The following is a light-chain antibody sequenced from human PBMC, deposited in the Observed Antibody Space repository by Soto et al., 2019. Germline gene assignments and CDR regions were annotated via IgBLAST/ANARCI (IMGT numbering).Light chain of an antibody. CDR3: QQYNSYFPWT. Sequence: DLEVTHSPSSLSASVIDIVTIACXLSHAIDTSLAWYQQKPAKQPKLLIHAGSSVQSGVPSRLSGSGSGTELTLTISSLQHDDFATYYCQQYNSYFPWTFGAGTKVDIK. CDR1: HAIDTS. J-gene: IGKJ4*01. V-gene: IGKV1-5*01. CDR2: AGS.